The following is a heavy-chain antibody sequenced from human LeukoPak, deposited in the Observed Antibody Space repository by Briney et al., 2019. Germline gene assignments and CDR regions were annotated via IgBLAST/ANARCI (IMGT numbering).Heavy chain of an antibody. J-gene: IGHJ4*02. CDR2: IKQDGSEK. D-gene: IGHD4-17*01. V-gene: IGHV3-7*03. Sequence: PGGSLRLSCAASGFTFSSYWMSWVRQAPGKGLEWVANIKQDGSEKYYVDSVKGRFTISRDNAKNSLYLQMNSLRAEDTALYYCAKVAYGDLYYFDYWGQGTLVTVSS. CDR1: GFTFSSYW. CDR3: AKVAYGDLYYFDY.